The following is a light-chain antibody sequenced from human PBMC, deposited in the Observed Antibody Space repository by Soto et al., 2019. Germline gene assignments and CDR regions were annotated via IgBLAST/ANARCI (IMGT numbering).Light chain of an antibody. Sequence: DIQMTQSPSTLSASVRDRVTISCRASQTIYTWLAWYQQKPGRAPKLLIYDASTLESWVPSRFSGSGSGTEFTLTISSLQPGDFATYYCQQYSAKWAFGQGTKVDI. CDR3: QQYSAKWA. CDR1: QTIYTW. CDR2: DAS. V-gene: IGKV1-5*01. J-gene: IGKJ1*01.